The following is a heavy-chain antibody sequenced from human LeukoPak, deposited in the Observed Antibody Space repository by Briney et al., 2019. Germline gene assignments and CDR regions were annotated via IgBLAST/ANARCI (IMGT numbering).Heavy chain of an antibody. V-gene: IGHV5-51*01. CDR3: ARHRSSSSLYYFDY. Sequence: GESLKISCKGSGYSFTSYWIGWVRQMPGKGLEWMGIIYPGDSDTRYSPSFQGQVTISADKSISTAYLQWSSLKASDTAMYYCARHRSSSSLYYFDYWAREPWSPSPQ. J-gene: IGHJ4*02. CDR1: GYSFTSYW. D-gene: IGHD6-6*01. CDR2: IYPGDSDT.